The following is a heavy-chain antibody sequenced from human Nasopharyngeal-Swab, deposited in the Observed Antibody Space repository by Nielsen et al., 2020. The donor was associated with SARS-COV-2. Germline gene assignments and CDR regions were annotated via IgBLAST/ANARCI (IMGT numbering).Heavy chain of an antibody. D-gene: IGHD6-13*01. CDR3: ARVSSGYSSSWYIEPLDY. CDR2: ISAGNGNT. J-gene: IGHJ4*02. V-gene: IGHV1-3*01. Sequence: ASVKVSCKASGYTFTSYAMHWVRQAPGQRLEWMGWISAGNGNTKYSQKFQGRVTITRDTSASTAYMELSSLRSEDTAVYYCARVSSGYSSSWYIEPLDYWGQGTLVTVSS. CDR1: GYTFTSYA.